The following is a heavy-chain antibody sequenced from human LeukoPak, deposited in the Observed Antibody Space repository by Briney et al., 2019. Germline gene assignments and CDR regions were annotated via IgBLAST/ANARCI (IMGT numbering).Heavy chain of an antibody. CDR3: AKDRSAVVRASPMDY. CDR2: ITYDGYYK. Sequence: GRSLRLSCAASGFTFSSYAMHWVRQAPGRGLEWVALITYDGYYKYYADSVKGRFTISSDNSKNTLYLHMNSLRPEDTAVYYCAKDRSAVVRASPMDYWGQGTLVIVFS. D-gene: IGHD3-10*01. V-gene: IGHV3-30*04. CDR1: GFTFSSYA. J-gene: IGHJ4*02.